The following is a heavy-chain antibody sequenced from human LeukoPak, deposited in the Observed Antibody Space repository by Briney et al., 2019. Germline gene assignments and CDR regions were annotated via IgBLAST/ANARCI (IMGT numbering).Heavy chain of an antibody. Sequence: SETLSLTCSVSGGSISSYSWSWIRQPAGKGLDWIGRIYGSGTITYNPSLKSRVTMSVDTAKNQVSLRLRSVTAADTAVYYCARDSGTTGEVKFDPWGQGSLVTVSS. V-gene: IGHV4-4*07. CDR2: IYGSGTI. D-gene: IGHD3-10*01. J-gene: IGHJ5*02. CDR1: GGSISSYS. CDR3: ARDSGTTGEVKFDP.